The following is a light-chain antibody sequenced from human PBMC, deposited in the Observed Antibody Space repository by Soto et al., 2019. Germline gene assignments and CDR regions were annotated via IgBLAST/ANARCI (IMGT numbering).Light chain of an antibody. CDR3: SSFVGPYTYV. J-gene: IGLJ1*01. V-gene: IGLV2-11*01. Sequence: QSVLTHPRSVSGSPGQSVTISCTGTSSDVGGYDYVSWYQHHPGKAPKVTIYDVSKRPSGVPDRFSGSKSGNTASLTISGLQADDEADYYCSSFVGPYTYVFGTGTKVTVL. CDR1: SSDVGGYDY. CDR2: DVS.